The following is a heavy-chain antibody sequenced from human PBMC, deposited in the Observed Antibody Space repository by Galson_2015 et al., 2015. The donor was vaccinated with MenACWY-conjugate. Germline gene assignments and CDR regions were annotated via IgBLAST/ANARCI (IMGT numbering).Heavy chain of an antibody. CDR1: GFTFSSYA. CDR3: AKDSYDSSGYILYYFL. Sequence: LRLSCAASGFTFSSYAMSWVRQAPGKGLEYVSAISGSGNSTYYADSVKGRFTISRDNSKNTLYLQMNSLRAEDTAVYYCAKDSYDSSGYILYYFLWGQGTLVTVSS. J-gene: IGHJ4*02. CDR2: ISGSGNST. V-gene: IGHV3-23*01. D-gene: IGHD3-22*01.